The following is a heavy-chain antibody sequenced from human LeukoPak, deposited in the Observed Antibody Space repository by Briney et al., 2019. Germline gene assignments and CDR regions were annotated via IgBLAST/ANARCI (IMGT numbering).Heavy chain of an antibody. CDR1: GFTFSNYW. J-gene: IGHJ4*02. Sequence: GGSLRLSCAASGFTFSNYWMHWVRQAPGKGLVWVSRIDTDGGSTSYADSVKGRFTISRDNAKNTLFLQMNSLRTEDTAVYYCARDLGGGGGHWGQGTLVTVSS. CDR3: ARDLGGGGGH. CDR2: IDTDGGST. D-gene: IGHD3-16*01. V-gene: IGHV3-74*01.